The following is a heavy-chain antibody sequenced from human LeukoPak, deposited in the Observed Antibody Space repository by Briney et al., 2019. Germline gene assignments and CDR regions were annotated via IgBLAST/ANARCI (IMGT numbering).Heavy chain of an antibody. Sequence: PSETLSLTCAVYGGSFSGYYWSWIRQPPGKGLEWIGEINHSGSTNYNPSLKGRVTISVDTSKNQFSLKLSSVTAADTAVYYCARHRTTMVRGVIITNAFDIWGQGTMVTVSS. V-gene: IGHV4-34*01. CDR1: GGSFSGYY. CDR2: INHSGST. J-gene: IGHJ3*02. D-gene: IGHD3-10*01. CDR3: ARHRTTMVRGVIITNAFDI.